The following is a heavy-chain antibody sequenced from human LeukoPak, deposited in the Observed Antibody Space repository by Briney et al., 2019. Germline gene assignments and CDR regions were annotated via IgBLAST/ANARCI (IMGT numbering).Heavy chain of an antibody. Sequence: ASVKVSCKVSGYSLTELSTHWVRQVPGKGLEWMGGVDPESGAAMYAQKLQGRVTMTEDTSTDTAYMELNSLTSDDTAVYYCATGPTMPEPNTSPGLLDFWGQGTLVTVSS. V-gene: IGHV1-24*01. CDR3: ATGPTMPEPNTSPGLLDF. J-gene: IGHJ4*02. CDR2: VDPESGAA. CDR1: GYSLTELS. D-gene: IGHD2-2*01.